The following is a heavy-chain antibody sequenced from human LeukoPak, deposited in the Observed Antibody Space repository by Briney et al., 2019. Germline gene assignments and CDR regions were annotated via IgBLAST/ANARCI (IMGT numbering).Heavy chain of an antibody. J-gene: IGHJ6*02. D-gene: IGHD5-24*01. Sequence: GRSLRLSCAASGITFSSYGMHWVRQAPGKGLEWVALISYDGSNKYYADSVKGRFTISRDNSKNTLYLQMNSLRAEDTAVYYCAKDGPDRWLQFAYYYGMDVWGQGTTGTVSS. V-gene: IGHV3-30*18. CDR3: AKDGPDRWLQFAYYYGMDV. CDR1: GITFSSYG. CDR2: ISYDGSNK.